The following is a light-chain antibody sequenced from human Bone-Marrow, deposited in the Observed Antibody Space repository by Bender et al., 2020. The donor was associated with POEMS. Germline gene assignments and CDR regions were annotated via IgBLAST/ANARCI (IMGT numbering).Light chain of an antibody. J-gene: IGLJ1*01. Sequence: QSALTQPASVSGSPGQSITISCTGTSSDVGSYKFVSWYQQHPGKAPRLMIYESSKRPSGAPHRFSGSKSGNTASLTISGLQAEDEADYYCCSYTSSSFYVFGTGTKVTVL. CDR3: CSYTSSSFYV. V-gene: IGLV2-23*01. CDR2: ESS. CDR1: SSDVGSYKF.